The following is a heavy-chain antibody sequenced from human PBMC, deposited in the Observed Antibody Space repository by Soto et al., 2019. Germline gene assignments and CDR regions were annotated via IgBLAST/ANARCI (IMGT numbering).Heavy chain of an antibody. CDR2: IKSKTDGGTT. J-gene: IGHJ4*02. Sequence: EVQLVESGGGLVKPGGSLRLSCAASGFTFSNAWMSWVRQAPGKGLEWVGRIKSKTDGGTTDYAAPVKGRFTISRDDSKNTLYLQMNSLKTEDAAVYYCTTGDIVVVTATNTFDYWGQGTLVTVSS. CDR1: GFTFSNAW. D-gene: IGHD2-21*02. CDR3: TTGDIVVVTATNTFDY. V-gene: IGHV3-15*01.